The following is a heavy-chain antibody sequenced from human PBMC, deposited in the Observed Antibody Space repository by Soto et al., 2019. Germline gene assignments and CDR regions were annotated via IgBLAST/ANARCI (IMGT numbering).Heavy chain of an antibody. CDR2: IIPIFGTA. Sequence: QVQLVQSGAEVKKPGSSVKVSCKASGGTFSSYAISWVRQAPGQGLEWMGGIIPIFGTANYAQKFQGRVTITADESTITAYMELISLRSEDTAVYYCARVSHDYGHYARGGWFDPSGQGTLVTVSS. CDR1: GGTFSSYA. D-gene: IGHD4-17*01. V-gene: IGHV1-69*01. CDR3: ARVSHDYGHYARGGWFDP. J-gene: IGHJ5*02.